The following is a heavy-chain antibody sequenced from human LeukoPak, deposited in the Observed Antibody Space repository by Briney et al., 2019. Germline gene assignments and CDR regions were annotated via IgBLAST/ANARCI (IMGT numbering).Heavy chain of an antibody. V-gene: IGHV3-30*03. CDR2: ISYDGSNK. CDR3: ATHRSTNWFDP. J-gene: IGHJ5*02. CDR1: GFTFSSYG. Sequence: PGGSLRLSCAASGFTFSSYGMSWVRQAPGKGLEWVAVISYDGSNKYYADSVKGRFTISRDNSKNTLYLQMNSLRAEDTAVYYCATHRSTNWFDPWGQGTLVTVSS. D-gene: IGHD3-10*01.